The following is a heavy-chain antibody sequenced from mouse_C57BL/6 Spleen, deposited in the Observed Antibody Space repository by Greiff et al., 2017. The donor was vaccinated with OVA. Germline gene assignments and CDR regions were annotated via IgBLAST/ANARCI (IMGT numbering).Heavy chain of an antibody. CDR3: ARGNFPYYYAMDY. V-gene: IGHV1-82*01. CDR2: IYPGDGDT. J-gene: IGHJ4*01. CDR1: GYAFSSSW. D-gene: IGHD4-1*02. Sequence: VMLVESGPELVKPGASVKISCKASGYAFSSSWMNWVKQRPGKGLEWIGRIYPGDGDTNYNGKFKGKATLTADKSSSTAYMQLSSLTSEDSAVYFCARGNFPYYYAMDYWGQGTSVTVSS.